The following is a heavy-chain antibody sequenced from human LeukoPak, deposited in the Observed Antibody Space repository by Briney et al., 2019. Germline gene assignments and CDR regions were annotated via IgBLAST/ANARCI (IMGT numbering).Heavy chain of an antibody. CDR2: IYYSGST. CDR1: GGSISSYY. J-gene: IGHJ3*02. D-gene: IGHD2-2*01. V-gene: IGHV4-59*01. CDR3: ARDVLSDAFDI. Sequence: SEILSLTCTVSGGSISSYYWSWVRQPPGKGLEWIGYIYYSGSTDYNPSLKSRVTISVDTSKNQFSLKLSSVTAADTAVYYCARDVLSDAFDIWGQGTMVTVSS.